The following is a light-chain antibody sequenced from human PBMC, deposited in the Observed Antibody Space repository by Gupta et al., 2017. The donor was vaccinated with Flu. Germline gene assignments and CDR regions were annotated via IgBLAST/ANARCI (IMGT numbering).Light chain of an antibody. V-gene: IGKV1-5*03. CDR2: GAS. Sequence: DIQMTQSPSTLSASVGDRVTITCRASQSISGLLAWYQQKPGKAPKFLIYGASSLDSGVPSRFSGSGSGTEFTLTITSLQPDDFATYYCQQDNTYPLTFGGGTKVEIE. CDR1: QSISGL. CDR3: QQDNTYPLT. J-gene: IGKJ4*01.